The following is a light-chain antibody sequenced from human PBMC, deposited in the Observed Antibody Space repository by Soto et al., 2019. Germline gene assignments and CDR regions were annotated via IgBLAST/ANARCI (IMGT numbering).Light chain of an antibody. CDR1: SSDVGGYNY. CDR3: TSYTSSSTLYV. CDR2: DVR. V-gene: IGLV2-14*01. J-gene: IGLJ1*01. Sequence: QSALTQPASVSGSPGQSITISCTGTSSDVGGYNYVSWYQQHPGKAPKLMIYDVRNRASGASNRFSGSKSGNTASLTISGLQAEDEAEYYCTSYTSSSTLYVFGTGTKLTVL.